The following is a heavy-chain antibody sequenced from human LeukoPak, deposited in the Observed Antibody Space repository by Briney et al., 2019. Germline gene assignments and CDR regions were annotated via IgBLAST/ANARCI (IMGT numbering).Heavy chain of an antibody. D-gene: IGHD2-2*01. CDR3: ARTSCSSTSCYAGFDY. CDR2: IYYSGST. J-gene: IGHJ4*02. Sequence: SETLSLTCTVSGGSISSSSYYWGWIRQPPGKGLEWIGSIYYSGSTYYNPSLKSRVTISVDTSKNQFSLKLSSVTAADTAVYYCARTSCSSTSCYAGFDYWGQGTLVTVSS. CDR1: GGSISSSSYY. V-gene: IGHV4-39*07.